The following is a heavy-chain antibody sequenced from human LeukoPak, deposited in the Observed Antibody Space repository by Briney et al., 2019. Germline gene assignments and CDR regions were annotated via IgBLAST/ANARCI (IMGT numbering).Heavy chain of an antibody. CDR3: ARGVRSKPLFDY. J-gene: IGHJ4*02. V-gene: IGHV3-33*01. CDR1: GFSFSMYG. CDR2: IWYDGSNK. D-gene: IGHD5/OR15-5a*01. Sequence: GGSLRLSCAASGFSFSMYGMHWVRQAPGKGLEWVAFIWYDGSNKYYRDSVRGRFTISRDNAKNSLYLQMNSLRAEDTAVYYCARGVRSKPLFDYWGQGTLVTVSS.